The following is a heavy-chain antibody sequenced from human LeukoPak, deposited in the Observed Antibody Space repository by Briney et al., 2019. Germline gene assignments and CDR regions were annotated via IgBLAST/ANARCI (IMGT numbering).Heavy chain of an antibody. Sequence: SETLSLTCTVSADSIKGYYWTWIRQPPGKGLERIGYIYHTGSTNYNPSLKSRVTISLDTSKTQFSLKLSSVTAADTAVYYCARGALSFFDYWGQGTLVTVSS. V-gene: IGHV4-59*12. J-gene: IGHJ4*02. CDR2: IYHTGST. D-gene: IGHD3-10*01. CDR1: ADSIKGYY. CDR3: ARGALSFFDY.